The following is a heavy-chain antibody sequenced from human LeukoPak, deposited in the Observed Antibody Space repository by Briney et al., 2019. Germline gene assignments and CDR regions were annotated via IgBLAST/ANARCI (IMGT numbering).Heavy chain of an antibody. CDR2: INHSGST. CDR3: ARQIRGWYYFDY. D-gene: IGHD6-19*01. V-gene: IGHV4-34*01. J-gene: IGHJ4*02. Sequence: SETLSLTCAVYGGSFSGYYWSWLRQPPGKGLEWIGEINHSGSTNYNPSLKSRVTISVDTSKNQFSLKLSSVTAADTAVYYCARQIRGWYYFDYWGQGTLVTVSS. CDR1: GGSFSGYY.